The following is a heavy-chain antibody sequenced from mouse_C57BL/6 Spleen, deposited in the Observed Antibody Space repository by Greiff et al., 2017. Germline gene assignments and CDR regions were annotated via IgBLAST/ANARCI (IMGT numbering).Heavy chain of an antibody. CDR2: IFPGSGST. V-gene: IGHV1-55*01. CDR1: GYTFTSYW. J-gene: IGHJ3*01. CDR3: ARDFYYDVPFAY. Sequence: QVQLQQPGAELVKPGASVKMSCKASGYTFTSYWITWVKQRPGQGLEWIGDIFPGSGSTNYNEKFKSKATLTVDTSSSTAYMQLSSLTSEDSAVYYCARDFYYDVPFAYWGQGTLVTVAA. D-gene: IGHD1-1*01.